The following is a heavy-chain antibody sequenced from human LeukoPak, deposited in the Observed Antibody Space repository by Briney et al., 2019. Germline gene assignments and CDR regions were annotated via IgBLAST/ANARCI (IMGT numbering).Heavy chain of an antibody. J-gene: IGHJ4*02. CDR3: AKGPDYDILTPIDY. Sequence: AGGSLRLSCVGSGFTFDDYAMHWVRQAPGKGLEWVSGISWNSGRRGYADSVKGRFTISRVNAKTSLYLQMNSLRAEDMALYYCAKGPDYDILTPIDYWGQGTLVTVSS. V-gene: IGHV3-9*03. CDR2: ISWNSGRR. CDR1: GFTFDDYA. D-gene: IGHD3-9*01.